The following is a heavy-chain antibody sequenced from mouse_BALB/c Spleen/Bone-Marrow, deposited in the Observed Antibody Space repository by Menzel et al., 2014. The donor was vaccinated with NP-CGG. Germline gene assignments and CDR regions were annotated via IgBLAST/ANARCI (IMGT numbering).Heavy chain of an antibody. Sequence: VQLKESGAELVKPGASVKLSCTASGFNIKDTYMHWVKQGPEQGLEWIGRIDPANVNTKYDPKFQGKATITADTSSNTAYLQLSSLTSEDTAVYYCASYVYGYYFDYWGQGTTLTVSS. D-gene: IGHD1-1*01. CDR1: GFNIKDTY. V-gene: IGHV14-3*02. CDR3: ASYVYGYYFDY. J-gene: IGHJ2*01. CDR2: IDPANVNT.